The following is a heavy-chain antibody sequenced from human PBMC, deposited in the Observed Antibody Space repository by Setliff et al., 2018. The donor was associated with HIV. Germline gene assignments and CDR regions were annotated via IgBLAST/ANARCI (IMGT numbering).Heavy chain of an antibody. V-gene: IGHV4-61*02. CDR1: GGSISSGSYY. D-gene: IGHD2-21*01. J-gene: IGHJ4*02. Sequence: SETLSLTCTVSGGSISSGSYYWSWIRQPAGKGLEWIGRIWTSGTTNYNPSLRSRVTISMETSNTRFSLWLRSATAADTATYFCARLGRAIDDGGSSLRLDFWGQGMLVTVSS. CDR3: ARLGRAIDDGGSSLRLDF. CDR2: IWTSGTT.